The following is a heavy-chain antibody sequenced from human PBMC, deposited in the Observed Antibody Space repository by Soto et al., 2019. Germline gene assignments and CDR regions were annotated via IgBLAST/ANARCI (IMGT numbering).Heavy chain of an antibody. CDR1: GGSVSSGSYY. Sequence: SEALCITLTVSGGSVSSGSYYWSWIRQPPGKGLEWIGYIYYSGSTNYNPSLKSRVTISVDTSKNQFSLKLSSVTAADTAVYYCARDYYDSSGYFYYYGMDVWGQGTTVTVS. V-gene: IGHV4-61*01. CDR2: IYYSGST. CDR3: ARDYYDSSGYFYYYGMDV. J-gene: IGHJ6*02. D-gene: IGHD3-22*01.